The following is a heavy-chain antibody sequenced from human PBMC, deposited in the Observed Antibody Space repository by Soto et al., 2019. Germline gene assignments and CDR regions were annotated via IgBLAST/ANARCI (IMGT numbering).Heavy chain of an antibody. Sequence: GGSLRLSCAASGLTFSSYAMHWVRQAPGKGLEYVSVITSNGGNTDYASSVKGRFTISRDNSKNTLYLQMGSLRAEDMAVYYCARRIPFGYGMDVWGQGTTVTVSS. V-gene: IGHV3-64*01. CDR2: ITSNGGNT. J-gene: IGHJ6*02. CDR3: ARRIPFGYGMDV. D-gene: IGHD2-21*01. CDR1: GLTFSSYA.